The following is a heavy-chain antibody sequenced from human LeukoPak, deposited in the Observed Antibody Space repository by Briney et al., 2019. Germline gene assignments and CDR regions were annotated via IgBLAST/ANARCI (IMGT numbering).Heavy chain of an antibody. CDR2: IIPIFGTA. CDR3: ARIAAAAHYYYYMDV. Sequence: ASVKVSCKASGGTFSSYAISWVRQAPGQGLEWMGGIIPIFGTANYAQKFQGRVTITADKSTSTAYMELSRLRSDDTAVYYCARIAAAAHYYYYMDVWGKGTTVTVSS. V-gene: IGHV1-69*06. J-gene: IGHJ6*03. D-gene: IGHD6-13*01. CDR1: GGTFSSYA.